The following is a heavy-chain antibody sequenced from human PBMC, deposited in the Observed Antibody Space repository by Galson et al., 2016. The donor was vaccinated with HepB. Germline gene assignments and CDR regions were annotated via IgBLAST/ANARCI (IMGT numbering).Heavy chain of an antibody. V-gene: IGHV1-46*01. J-gene: IGHJ6*02. CDR2: INPSGGT. Sequence: SVKVSCKASGYPFTRYYLHWVRQAPGQAPEWMGVINPSGGTNYAQRFQGRVAMTRDTSTSTVYLDLSSLRFEDTDLYYCAREPHGRTGDYYYYYGMDVWGQGTAVTVSS. D-gene: IGHD3-10*01. CDR3: AREPHGRTGDYYYYYGMDV. CDR1: GYPFTRYY.